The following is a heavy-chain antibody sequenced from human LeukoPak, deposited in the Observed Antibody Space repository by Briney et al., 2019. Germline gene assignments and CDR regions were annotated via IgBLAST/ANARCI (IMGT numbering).Heavy chain of an antibody. J-gene: IGHJ6*03. V-gene: IGHV3-53*01. D-gene: IGHD4-11*01. CDR1: GFSVSVNY. CDR3: AGGHDYTYYYYYMDV. Sequence: GGSLRLSCAASGFSVSVNYMSWVRQAPGKGLEWVSIIYSAGDTFYADSMKGRFTISRDNSKNTLHLQMNSVRAEDTAVYYCAGGHDYTYYYYYMDVWGKGTTVTVSS. CDR2: IYSAGDT.